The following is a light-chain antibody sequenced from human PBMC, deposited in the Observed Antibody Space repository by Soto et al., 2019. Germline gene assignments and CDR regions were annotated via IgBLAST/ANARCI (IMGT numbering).Light chain of an antibody. V-gene: IGKV1-39*01. CDR1: QSISSY. CDR2: AAV. CDR3: QQTYSSPQWT. J-gene: IGKJ1*01. Sequence: DIQMTQSPFSLSSSVGDRFTITFLSSQSISSYLNWYQQKPGKPPKLLIYAAVSLQSGIPSRFSAYGSGTDFTLTISSLQPEDFATYYCQQTYSSPQWTFGQGTKVDIK.